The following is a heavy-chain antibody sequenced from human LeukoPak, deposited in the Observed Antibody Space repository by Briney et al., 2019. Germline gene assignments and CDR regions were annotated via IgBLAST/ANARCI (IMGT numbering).Heavy chain of an antibody. J-gene: IGHJ4*02. V-gene: IGHV4-59*12. CDR1: GGSISSYY. D-gene: IGHD2-15*01. CDR2: IYYSGST. Sequence: SETLSLTCTVSGGSISSYYWSWIRQPPGKGLEWIGYIYYSGSTNYNPSLKSRVTISVDTSKNQFSLKLSSVTAADTAVYYCARRPGYCSGGSCYSRRLYYFDYWGQGTLVTVSS. CDR3: ARRPGYCSGGSCYSRRLYYFDY.